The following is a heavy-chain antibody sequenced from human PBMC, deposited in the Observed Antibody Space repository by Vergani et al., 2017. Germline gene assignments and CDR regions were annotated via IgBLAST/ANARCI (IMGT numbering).Heavy chain of an antibody. CDR3: ARVPCSGGSCYSAYYYYYYMDV. CDR1: GYTFTSYG. J-gene: IGHJ6*03. CDR2: ISAYNGNT. V-gene: IGHV1-18*01. D-gene: IGHD2-15*01. Sequence: QVQLVQSGAEVKKPGASVKVSCKASGYTFTSYGISWVRQAPGQGLEWMGWISAYNGNTNYAQKLQGRVTMTTDTSTSPAYMELRSLRSDDTAVYYCARVPCSGGSCYSAYYYYYYMDVWGKGTTVTVSS.